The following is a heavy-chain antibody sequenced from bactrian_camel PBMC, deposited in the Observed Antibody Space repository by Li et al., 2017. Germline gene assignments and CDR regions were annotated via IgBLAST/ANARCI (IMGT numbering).Heavy chain of an antibody. J-gene: IGHJ4*01. D-gene: IGHD1*01. CDR2: IRGYDGRA. CDR3: AAVFDVDAPHAPFSSLCYCCYAN. CDR1: GIQVHVTGYC. Sequence: QLVESGGGSVQAGGSLRLSCIISGIQVHVTGYCMIWYRQAPGNQPEGVARIRGYDGRASYADSVKGRFTVSHDNAVNTMHLAMNNLKSEDTGVYYCAAVFDVDAPHAPFSSLCYCCYANWGQGTQVTVS. V-gene: IGHV3S66*01.